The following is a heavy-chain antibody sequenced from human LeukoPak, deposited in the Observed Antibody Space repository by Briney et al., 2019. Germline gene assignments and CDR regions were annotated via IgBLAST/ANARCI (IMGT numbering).Heavy chain of an antibody. D-gene: IGHD6-19*01. Sequence: NPSETLSLTCTVSGYSISSGYYWGWIRQPPGKGLEWIGSIYHSGSTNYNPSLKSRVTISVDTSKNQFSLKLNSVTAADTAVYYCARAGYSIGWYNFFDPWGQGTLVTVSS. J-gene: IGHJ5*02. CDR2: IYHSGST. V-gene: IGHV4-38-2*02. CDR1: GYSISSGYY. CDR3: ARAGYSIGWYNFFDP.